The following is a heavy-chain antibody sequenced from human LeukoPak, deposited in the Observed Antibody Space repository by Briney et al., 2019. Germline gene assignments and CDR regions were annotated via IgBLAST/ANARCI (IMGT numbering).Heavy chain of an antibody. CDR1: GYSISSGYY. CDR3: ARDVLRGIDY. Sequence: PSETLSLTXAVSGYSISSGYYWGWIRQPPGKGLEWIGSIYHSGSTYYNPSLKSRVTISVDTSKNQFSLKLSSVTAAGTAVYYCARDVLRGIDYWGQGTLVTVSS. J-gene: IGHJ4*02. D-gene: IGHD3-10*01. CDR2: IYHSGST. V-gene: IGHV4-38-2*02.